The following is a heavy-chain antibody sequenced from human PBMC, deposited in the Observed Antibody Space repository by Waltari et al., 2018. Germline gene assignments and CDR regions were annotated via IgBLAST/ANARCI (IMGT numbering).Heavy chain of an antibody. CDR3: ARERCSGGSCKSGAFDI. V-gene: IGHV1-69*08. J-gene: IGHJ3*02. CDR2: IIPIFGTA. D-gene: IGHD2-15*01. Sequence: QVQLVQSGAEVKKPGSSVKVSCKASGGTFSSYAISWVRQAPGQGLEWMGRIIPIFGTANYAQKFQGRVTITADKSTSTAYMELNSLRAEDTAVYYCARERCSGGSCKSGAFDIWGQGTMVTVSS. CDR1: GGTFSSYA.